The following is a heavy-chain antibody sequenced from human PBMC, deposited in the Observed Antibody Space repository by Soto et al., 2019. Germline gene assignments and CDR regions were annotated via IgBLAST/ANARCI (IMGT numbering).Heavy chain of an antibody. V-gene: IGHV4-31*03. D-gene: IGHD3-22*01. CDR1: CCPICSGGYY. Sequence: SETLSLTFTFSCCPICSGGYYCRWVRQHPGKGLEFIGYIFYTGNTYYNPSLWSRVSISVDTSKNQFSLRLSSVTAADTAVYYCVRVYTVNYDGFFDNWGQGILVTVS. CDR3: VRVYTVNYDGFFDN. CDR2: IFYTGNT. J-gene: IGHJ4*02.